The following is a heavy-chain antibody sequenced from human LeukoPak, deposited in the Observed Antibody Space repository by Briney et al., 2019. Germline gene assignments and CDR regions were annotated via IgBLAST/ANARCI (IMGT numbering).Heavy chain of an antibody. J-gene: IGHJ4*02. CDR3: ASWYGLAAAIDY. CDR2: IYYSGST. V-gene: IGHV4-31*03. Sequence: SETLSLTCTVSGGSISSGGYYWSWIRQHPGKGLEWIGYIYYSGSTYYNPSLKSRVTISVDTSKNQFSLKLSSVTAADTAVYYCASWYGLAAAIDYWGQGTLVTVSS. D-gene: IGHD6-13*01. CDR1: GGSISSGGYY.